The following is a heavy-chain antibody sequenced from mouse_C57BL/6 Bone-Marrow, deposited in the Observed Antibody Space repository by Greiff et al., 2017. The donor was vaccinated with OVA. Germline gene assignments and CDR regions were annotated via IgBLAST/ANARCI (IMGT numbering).Heavy chain of an antibody. D-gene: IGHD1-1*01. Sequence: QVTLKVSGPGILQSSQTLSLTCSFSGFSLSTSGMGVSWIRQPSGKGLEWLAHIYWDDDKRYNPSLKSRLTISKDTSSNQVFLKITSVDTADTATYYCARSAYYYGSSYPFFFYAMDYWGQGTSVTVSS. V-gene: IGHV8-12*01. CDR3: ARSAYYYGSSYPFFFYAMDY. CDR2: IYWDDDK. CDR1: GFSLSTSGMG. J-gene: IGHJ4*01.